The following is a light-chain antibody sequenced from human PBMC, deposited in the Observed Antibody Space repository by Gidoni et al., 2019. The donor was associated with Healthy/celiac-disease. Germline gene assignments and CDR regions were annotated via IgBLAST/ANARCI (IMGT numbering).Light chain of an antibody. CDR2: KAS. Sequence: DIHMTQHPSTLSASVGDRVTITCRASQSISSLLAWYQQKPEKTPKLLIYKASSLDSGVPSRFSGSGSGTEFTLTISSQQPDDFATYYCQQYNSYSPYTFGHGTKLEIK. CDR3: QQYNSYSPYT. V-gene: IGKV1-5*03. CDR1: QSISSL. J-gene: IGKJ2*01.